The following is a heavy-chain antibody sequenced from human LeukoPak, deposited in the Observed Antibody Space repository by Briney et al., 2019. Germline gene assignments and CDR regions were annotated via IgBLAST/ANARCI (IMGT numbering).Heavy chain of an antibody. J-gene: IGHJ4*02. Sequence: KPSQTLSLTCSVSGGSLSSGGYCWSWIRQPPGKGLEWIAYIYYSGITNYNPSLKSRVTISADTSKNQFSLKLSSVTAADTAVYYCARHRSGTWDLFDYWGQGTLVTVSS. D-gene: IGHD6-25*01. V-gene: IGHV4-61*08. CDR1: GGSLSSGGYC. CDR3: ARHRSGTWDLFDY. CDR2: IYYSGIT.